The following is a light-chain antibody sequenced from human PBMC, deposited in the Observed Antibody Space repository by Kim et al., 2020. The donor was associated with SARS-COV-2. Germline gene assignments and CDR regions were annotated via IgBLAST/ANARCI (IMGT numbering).Light chain of an antibody. V-gene: IGKV1-5*03. CDR2: RAT. CDR1: RSISRW. Sequence: SVGDSVTITCRASRSISRWLAWYQQKPGKAPKLLIYRATTLFTGVPSRFSGSGSWTDFTLTITTLQPEDFATYYCQQYNSYIDYSFGQGTKVDIK. CDR3: QQYNSYIDYS. J-gene: IGKJ2*01.